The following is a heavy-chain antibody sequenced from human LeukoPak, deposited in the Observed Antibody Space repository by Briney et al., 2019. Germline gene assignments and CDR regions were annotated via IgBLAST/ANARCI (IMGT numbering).Heavy chain of an antibody. CDR3: AREGLGFPDAFDI. J-gene: IGHJ3*02. Sequence: GGGLRLSCAASGYTLSSYWMHWVRQAPGKGLVWVSRIDTDGSRSSYADSVKGRYTISRDNSKNTLHLQMNSLRVEDTAVYYCAREGLGFPDAFDIWGQGTMVTVSS. CDR1: GYTLSSYW. CDR2: IDTDGSRS. D-gene: IGHD6-6*01. V-gene: IGHV3-74*01.